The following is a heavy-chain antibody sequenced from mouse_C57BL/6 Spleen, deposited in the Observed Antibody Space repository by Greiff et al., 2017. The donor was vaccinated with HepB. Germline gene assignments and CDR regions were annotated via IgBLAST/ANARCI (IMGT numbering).Heavy chain of an antibody. CDR2: FYPGSGSI. J-gene: IGHJ2*01. CDR1: GYTFTEYT. Sequence: VQLVESGAELVKPGALVKLSCKASGYTFTEYTIHWVKQRSGQGLEWIGWFYPGSGSIKYNEKFKDKATLTADKSSSTVYMELSRLTSEDSAVYFCARHDGLRGYFDYWGQGTTLTVSS. D-gene: IGHD2-4*01. CDR3: ARHDGLRGYFDY. V-gene: IGHV1-62-2*01.